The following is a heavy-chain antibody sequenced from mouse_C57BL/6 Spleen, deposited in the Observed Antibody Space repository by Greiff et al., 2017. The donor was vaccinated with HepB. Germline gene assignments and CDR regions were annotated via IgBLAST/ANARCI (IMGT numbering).Heavy chain of an antibody. CDR1: GYAFSSSW. CDR3: ALTGTLYYFDY. Sequence: QVQLQQSGPELVKPGASVKISCKASGYAFSSSWMNWVKQRPGKGLEWIGRIYPGDGDTNYNGKFKGKATLTADKSSSTAYMQLSSLTSEDSAVYFCALTGTLYYFDYWGQGTTLTVSS. D-gene: IGHD4-1*01. V-gene: IGHV1-82*01. J-gene: IGHJ2*01. CDR2: IYPGDGDT.